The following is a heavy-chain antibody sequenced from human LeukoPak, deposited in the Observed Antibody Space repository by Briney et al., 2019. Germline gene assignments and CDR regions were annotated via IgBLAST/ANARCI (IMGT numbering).Heavy chain of an antibody. J-gene: IGHJ4*02. CDR3: ARNHFEDY. CDR2: ISTTTSTI. D-gene: IGHD3-9*01. V-gene: IGHV3-48*02. Sequence: GGSLRLSCAASGFTFSSYAMNWVRQAPGKGLEWVSYISTTTSTIYYADSVKGRFTISRDNAKNSLYLQMNSLRDEDTAVYYCARNHFEDYWGQGTLVTVSS. CDR1: GFTFSSYA.